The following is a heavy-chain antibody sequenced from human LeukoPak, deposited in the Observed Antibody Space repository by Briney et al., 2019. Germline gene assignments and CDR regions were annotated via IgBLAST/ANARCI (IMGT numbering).Heavy chain of an antibody. D-gene: IGHD7-27*01. J-gene: IGHJ4*02. V-gene: IGHV4-39*07. CDR2: IYYSGST. CDR3: ARLAWGRLDY. Sequence: SETLSLTCTVSGGSISSSSYYWGWIRQPPGKGLEWIGSIYYSGSTYYNPSLKSRVTISVDTSRNQFSLKLSSVTAADTAVYYCARLAWGRLDYWGQGTLVTVSS. CDR1: GGSISSSSYY.